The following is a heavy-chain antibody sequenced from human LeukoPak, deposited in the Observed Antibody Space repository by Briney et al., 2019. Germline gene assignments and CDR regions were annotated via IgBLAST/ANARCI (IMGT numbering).Heavy chain of an antibody. V-gene: IGHV4-34*01. J-gene: IGHJ4*02. CDR1: GGSFSGYY. Sequence: ASETLSLTCAVYGGSFSGYYWSWIRQPPGKGLEWIGEINHSGSTNYNPSLKSRVTISVDTSKNQFSLKLSSVTAADTAVYYCARGSIAAADGGPRTDYWGQGTLVTVSS. CDR2: INHSGST. D-gene: IGHD6-13*01. CDR3: ARGSIAAADGGPRTDY.